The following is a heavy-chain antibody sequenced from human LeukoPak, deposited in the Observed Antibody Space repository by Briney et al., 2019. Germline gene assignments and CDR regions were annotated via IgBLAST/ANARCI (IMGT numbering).Heavy chain of an antibody. D-gene: IGHD3-22*01. CDR2: INHSGST. V-gene: IGHV4-34*01. CDR1: GGSFSGYY. CDR3: ARGMKKDSSGYCEPLDY. Sequence: SETLSLTCAVYGGSFSGYYWSWIRQPPGKGLEWIGEINHSGSTNYNPSLKSRVTISVDTSKNQFSLKLSSVTAADTAVYYCARGMKKDSSGYCEPLDYWGQGTLVTVSS. J-gene: IGHJ4*02.